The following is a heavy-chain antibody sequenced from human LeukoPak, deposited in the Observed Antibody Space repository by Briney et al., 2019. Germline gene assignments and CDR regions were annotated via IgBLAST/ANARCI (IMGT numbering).Heavy chain of an antibody. CDR2: INHSGST. V-gene: IGHV4-34*08. D-gene: IGHD2-2*02. CDR3: WGYCSSTSCYTDYYYGMDV. CDR1: GFTFSNYA. Sequence: GSLRLSCAASGFTFSNYAMSWVRQPPGKGLEWIGEINHSGSTNYNPSLKSRVTISVDTSKNQSSLKLSSVTAADTAVYYCWGYCSSTSCYTDYYYGMDVWGQGTTVTVSS. J-gene: IGHJ6*02.